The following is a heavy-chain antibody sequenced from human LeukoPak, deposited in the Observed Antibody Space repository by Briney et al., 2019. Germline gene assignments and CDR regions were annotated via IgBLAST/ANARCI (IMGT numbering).Heavy chain of an antibody. V-gene: IGHV4-34*01. J-gene: IGHJ4*02. D-gene: IGHD3-10*01. Sequence: SETLSLTCAVYGGSFSGYYWSWIRQPPGKGLEWIGEINHSGSTNYNPSLKSRATISVDTSKNQFSLKLSSVTAADTAVYYCARNVGYYYGSGSYRDYWGQGTLVTVSS. CDR3: ARNVGYYYGSGSYRDY. CDR1: GGSFSGYY. CDR2: INHSGST.